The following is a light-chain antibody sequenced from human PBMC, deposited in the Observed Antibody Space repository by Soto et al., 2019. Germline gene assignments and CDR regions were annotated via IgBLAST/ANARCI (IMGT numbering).Light chain of an antibody. Sequence: QSALTQPASVSGSPGQSITISCTGTSSDIGAYNFVSWFQHHPGKAPKLMIYEVSNRPSGVSDRFSGSKSDNTASLTISGLQAEDEADYYCTSFTISNTWVFGGGTQLTVL. CDR3: TSFTISNTWV. J-gene: IGLJ3*02. CDR1: SSDIGAYNF. V-gene: IGLV2-14*01. CDR2: EVS.